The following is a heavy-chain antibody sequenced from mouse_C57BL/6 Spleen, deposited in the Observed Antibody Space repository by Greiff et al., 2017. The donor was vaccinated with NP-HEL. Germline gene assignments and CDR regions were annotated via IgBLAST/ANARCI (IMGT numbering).Heavy chain of an antibody. CDR2: IWTGGGT. J-gene: IGHJ4*01. CDR3: ARSITTVSYAMDY. CDR1: GFSFTSYA. V-gene: IGHV2-9-1*01. Sequence: VMLVESGPGLVAPSQSLSITCTVSGFSFTSYAISWVRQPPGKGLEWLGVIWTGGGTNYNSALKSRLSISKDNSKSQVFLKMNSLQTDDTARYYCARSITTVSYAMDYWGQGTSVTVSS. D-gene: IGHD1-1*01.